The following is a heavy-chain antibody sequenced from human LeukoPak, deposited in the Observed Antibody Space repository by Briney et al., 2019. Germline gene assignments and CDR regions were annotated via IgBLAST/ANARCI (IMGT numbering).Heavy chain of an antibody. V-gene: IGHV3-23*01. CDR2: ISGTGGNT. Sequence: GCSLRLPRAPSRFTFSSCALSGVRQAPGKGLEWVSGISGTGGNTYYADSMKGRLTISNDKSKNTLDLQMNGPRAEDTAVFYCAKDREYRGSYRPGPTRYYYGMDVWGQGTTVTVSS. J-gene: IGHJ6*02. CDR1: RFTFSSCA. D-gene: IGHD1-26*01. CDR3: AKDREYRGSYRPGPTRYYYGMDV.